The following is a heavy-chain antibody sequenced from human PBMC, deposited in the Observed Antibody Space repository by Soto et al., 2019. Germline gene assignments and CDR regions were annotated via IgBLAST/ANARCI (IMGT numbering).Heavy chain of an antibody. D-gene: IGHD3-9*01. J-gene: IGHJ4*02. V-gene: IGHV3-48*01. CDR3: ARDQAPRLRYFDWLSLDGGLFDY. Sequence: EVQLVESGGGLVQPGGSLRLSCAASGFTFSSYSMNWVRQAPGKGLEWVSYISSSSSTIYYADSVKGRFTISRDNAKNSLYLQMNSLRAEDTAVYYCARDQAPRLRYFDWLSLDGGLFDYWGQGTLVTVSS. CDR1: GFTFSSYS. CDR2: ISSSSSTI.